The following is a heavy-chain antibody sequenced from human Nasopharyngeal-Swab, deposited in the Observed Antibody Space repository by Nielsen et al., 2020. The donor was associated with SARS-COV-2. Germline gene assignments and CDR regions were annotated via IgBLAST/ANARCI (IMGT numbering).Heavy chain of an antibody. D-gene: IGHD1-7*01. CDR1: GFTFSSYG. V-gene: IGHV3-33*01. J-gene: IGHJ3*02. CDR2: IWYDGSNK. Sequence: GGSLRLSCAASGFTFSSYGMHWVRPAPGKGLEWVAVIWYDGSNKYYADSVKGRFTISRDNSKNTLYLQMNSLRAEDTAVYYCARDIPFAVTGTTPPDAFDIWGQGTMVTVSS. CDR3: ARDIPFAVTGTTPPDAFDI.